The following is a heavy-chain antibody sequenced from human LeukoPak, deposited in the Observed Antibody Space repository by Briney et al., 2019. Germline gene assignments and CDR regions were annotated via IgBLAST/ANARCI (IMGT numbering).Heavy chain of an antibody. D-gene: IGHD2-2*01. Sequence: PGGSLRLSCAASGFTFSSYWMSWVRQAAGKGLEWVANIKQDGSEKYYVDSVKGRFTISRDNAKNSLYLQMNSLRAEDTAVYYCARDSEPCYHCDLAAFDIWGQGTMVTVSS. V-gene: IGHV3-7*01. CDR2: IKQDGSEK. J-gene: IGHJ3*02. CDR3: ARDSEPCYHCDLAAFDI. CDR1: GFTFSSYW.